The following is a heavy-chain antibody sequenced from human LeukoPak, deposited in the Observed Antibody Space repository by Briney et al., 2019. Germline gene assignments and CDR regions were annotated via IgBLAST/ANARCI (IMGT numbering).Heavy chain of an antibody. V-gene: IGHV1-46*01. CDR2: INPSTVYI. CDR1: GYSFTSYY. D-gene: IGHD1-14*01. CDR3: ARENPIKSWDY. J-gene: IGHJ4*02. Sequence: ASVKVSCKTSGYSFTSYYMHWVRQAPGQGLEWMGVINPSTVYITYAQKFQGRVTMIRDTSTSTVYVELSRLRSEDTAVYYCARENPIKSWDYWGQGTLVTVSS.